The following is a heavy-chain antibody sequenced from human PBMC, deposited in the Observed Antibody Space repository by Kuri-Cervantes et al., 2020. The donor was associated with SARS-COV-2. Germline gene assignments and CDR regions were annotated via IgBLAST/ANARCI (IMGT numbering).Heavy chain of an antibody. J-gene: IGHJ5*02. CDR2: FDPEDGET. CDR1: GYTLTELS. Sequence: ASVKVSCKVSGYTLTELSMHWARQAPGKGLEWMGGFDPEDGETIYAQKFQGRVTMTEDTSTDTAYMELSSLRSEDTAVYYCATVYYDSSGYYYRWFDPWGQGTLVTVSS. V-gene: IGHV1-24*01. CDR3: ATVYYDSSGYYYRWFDP. D-gene: IGHD3-22*01.